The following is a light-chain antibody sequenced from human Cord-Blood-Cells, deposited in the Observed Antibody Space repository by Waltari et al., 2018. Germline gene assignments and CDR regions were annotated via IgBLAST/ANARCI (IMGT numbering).Light chain of an antibody. CDR1: QSISSY. CDR2: AAS. J-gene: IGKJ5*01. CDR3: QQSYSTPIT. V-gene: IGKV1-39*01. Sequence: DIQMTQSPSSLSASVGDRVTITCRASQSISSYLNWYQQKPGKAPKLLIYAASSLQSGVPSRFSGSGSGTDFTLTISSLQPEDCATYYCQQSYSTPITFGQGTRLEIK.